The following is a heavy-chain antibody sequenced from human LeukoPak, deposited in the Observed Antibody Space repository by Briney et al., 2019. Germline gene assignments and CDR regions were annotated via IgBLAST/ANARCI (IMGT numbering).Heavy chain of an antibody. CDR2: ISYDGSNK. CDR1: GFTFSSYA. J-gene: IGHJ4*02. Sequence: GGSLRLSCAASGFTFSSYAMHWVRQAPGKGLEWVAVISYDGSNKYYADSVKGRFTISRDNSKNTLYLQMNSLRAEDTAVYYCAKDLSNTMIHHYWGQGTLVTVSS. CDR3: AKDLSNTMIHHY. V-gene: IGHV3-30*04. D-gene: IGHD3-22*01.